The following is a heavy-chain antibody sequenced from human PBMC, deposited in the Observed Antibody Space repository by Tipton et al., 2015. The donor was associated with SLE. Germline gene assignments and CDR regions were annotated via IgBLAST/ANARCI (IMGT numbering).Heavy chain of an antibody. J-gene: IGHJ3*01. V-gene: IGHV3-23*01. CDR2: IGAST. Sequence: SLRLSCAGSGFTVNNYAMSWVRQAPGKGLEWVSTIGASTYYADSVKGRFTISRDNAKNTVYLQMNSLTVEDTAVYYCARGILGDPVAFDLWCQGTMAIVSS. D-gene: IGHD1-26*01. CDR1: GFTVNNYA. CDR3: ARGILGDPVAFDL.